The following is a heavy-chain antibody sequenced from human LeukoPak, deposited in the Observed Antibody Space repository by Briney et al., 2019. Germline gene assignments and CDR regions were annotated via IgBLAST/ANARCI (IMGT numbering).Heavy chain of an antibody. D-gene: IGHD5-18*01. V-gene: IGHV3-23*01. CDR2: IFGSGGSP. J-gene: IGHJ4*02. CDR1: GFTFGSFA. Sequence: GGSLRLSCAASGFTFGSFAMYWVRQAPGKGLDWIAGIFGSGGSPHYADSVKGRFTISRDDSKNTVYLQINSLRAEDTAVYYCGKTTAGYSSGQKPAWPVDYWGQGTLVTVSS. CDR3: GKTTAGYSSGQKPAWPVDY.